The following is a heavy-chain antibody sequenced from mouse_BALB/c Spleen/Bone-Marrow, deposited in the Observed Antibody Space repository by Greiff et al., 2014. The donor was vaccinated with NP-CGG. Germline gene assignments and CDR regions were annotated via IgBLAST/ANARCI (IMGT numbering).Heavy chain of an antibody. V-gene: IGHV2-9*02. Sequence: VKLQESGPGLVAPSQSLSITCTVSGFSLTSYGVHWVRQPPGKGLEWLGVIWAGGSTNYNSALMSRLSISKDNSKSQVFLKMNIRQTYDTSMYYCARVYLWYFDVRGAGTTVTVSS. CDR1: GFSLTSYG. CDR3: ARVYLWYFDV. D-gene: IGHD2-3*01. CDR2: IWAGGST. J-gene: IGHJ1*01.